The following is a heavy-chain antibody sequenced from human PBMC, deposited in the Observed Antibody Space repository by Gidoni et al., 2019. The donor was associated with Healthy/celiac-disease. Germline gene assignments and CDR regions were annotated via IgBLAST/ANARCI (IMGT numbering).Heavy chain of an antibody. V-gene: IGHV4-4*02. Sequence: QVQLQESGPGLVKPSGTLSLTCAVSGGPISSSNWWSWVRQPPGKGLEWIGEIYHSGSTNYNPSLKSRVTISVDTSKNQFSLKLSSVTAADTAVYYCARGGYYDSSGYSLDYWGQGTLVTVSS. CDR3: ARGGYYDSSGYSLDY. CDR2: IYHSGST. J-gene: IGHJ4*02. CDR1: GGPISSSNW. D-gene: IGHD3-22*01.